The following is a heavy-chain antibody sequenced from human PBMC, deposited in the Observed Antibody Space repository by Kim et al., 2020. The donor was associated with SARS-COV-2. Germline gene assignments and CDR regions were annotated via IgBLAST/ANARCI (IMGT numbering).Heavy chain of an antibody. J-gene: IGHJ4*02. V-gene: IGHV3-33*01. CDR1: GFTFSSYG. Sequence: GGSLRLSCAASGFTFSSYGMHWVRQAPGKGLEWVAVIWYDGSNKYYADSVKGRFTISRDNSKNTLYLQMNSLRAEDTAVYYCARDSVYCGGDCYSGFDYWGQGTLVTVSS. D-gene: IGHD2-21*02. CDR3: ARDSVYCGGDCYSGFDY. CDR2: IWYDGSNK.